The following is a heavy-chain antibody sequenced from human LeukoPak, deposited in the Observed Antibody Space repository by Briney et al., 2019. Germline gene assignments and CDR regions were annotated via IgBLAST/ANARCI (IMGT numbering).Heavy chain of an antibody. CDR2: ISASGGST. J-gene: IGHJ5*02. CDR3: AHPTEYSSSWYGNWFDP. CDR1: GFTFSSYA. Sequence: GGSLRLSCAASGFTFSSYAMSWVRQAPGKGLEWVSAISASGGSTYYADSVKGRFTISRDNSKNTLYLQMNSLRAEDTAVYYCAHPTEYSSSWYGNWFDPWGQGTLVTVSS. V-gene: IGHV3-23*01. D-gene: IGHD6-13*01.